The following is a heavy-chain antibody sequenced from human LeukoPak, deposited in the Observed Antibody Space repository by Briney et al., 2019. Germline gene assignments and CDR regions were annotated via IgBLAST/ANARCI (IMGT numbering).Heavy chain of an antibody. CDR2: IYYSGST. CDR3: ARGAGAGYNLQPFDY. Sequence: SETLSLTCTVSGGSISSFYWSWIRQPPGKGLEWIGYIYYSGSTKYNPSLKSRVSISVDTSKNQFSLKLSSVTAADTAVYYCARGAGAGYNLQPFDYWGQGTLVTVSS. CDR1: GGSISSFY. D-gene: IGHD5-24*01. J-gene: IGHJ4*02. V-gene: IGHV4-59*08.